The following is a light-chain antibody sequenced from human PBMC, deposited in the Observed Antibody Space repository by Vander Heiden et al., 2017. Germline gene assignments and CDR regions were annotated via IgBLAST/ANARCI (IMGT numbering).Light chain of an antibody. CDR2: DVS. CDR3: SSYTSSSTLV. Sequence: QSALTQPASVSGSPGQSITISCTGTSSDVGGYNYVSWHQQHPGKAPKLMMYDVSNRPSGVSNRFSGSKSGNTASLTISGLQAEDEADYYCSSYTSSSTLVFGTGTKVTVL. J-gene: IGLJ1*01. CDR1: SSDVGGYNY. V-gene: IGLV2-14*03.